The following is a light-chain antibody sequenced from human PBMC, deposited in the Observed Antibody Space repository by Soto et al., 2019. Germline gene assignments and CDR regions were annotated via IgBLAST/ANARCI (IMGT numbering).Light chain of an antibody. V-gene: IGKV3-15*01. CDR3: QQYSSWPPYT. J-gene: IGKJ2*01. CDR1: QSVSSN. CDR2: GAS. Sequence: EIVMTQSPATLSVSPGERATLSCRASQSVSSNLAWYQQKPGQAPRLLIYGASTRATGIPARFSGSGSGTEFTLTISSLQSEDFAVYACQQYSSWPPYTFGQGTKLEIK.